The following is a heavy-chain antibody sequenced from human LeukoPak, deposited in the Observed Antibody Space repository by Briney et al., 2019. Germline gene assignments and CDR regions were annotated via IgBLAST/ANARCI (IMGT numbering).Heavy chain of an antibody. V-gene: IGHV1-69*13. CDR3: ARAFGSGWYVNDY. Sequence: ASVKVSCKASGGTFISYAISWVRQAPGQGLEWMGGIIPIFGTANYAQKFQGRVTITADESTSTAYMELSSLRSEDTAVYYCARAFGSGWYVNDYWGQGTLVTVSS. J-gene: IGHJ4*02. CDR1: GGTFISYA. CDR2: IIPIFGTA. D-gene: IGHD6-19*01.